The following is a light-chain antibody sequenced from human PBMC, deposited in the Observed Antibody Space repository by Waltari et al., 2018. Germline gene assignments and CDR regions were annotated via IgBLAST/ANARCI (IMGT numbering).Light chain of an antibody. Sequence: NFMLTQPHSVSESPGTTVTISCTRSRGSIARNYVQWYQQRPGSSPTTVIYEDNQRPSGVPDRFSGSIDSSSNSASLTISGLKTEDEADYYCQSYDSSNLVFGGGTKLTVL. CDR2: EDN. CDR3: QSYDSSNLV. J-gene: IGLJ2*01. CDR1: RGSIARNY. V-gene: IGLV6-57*01.